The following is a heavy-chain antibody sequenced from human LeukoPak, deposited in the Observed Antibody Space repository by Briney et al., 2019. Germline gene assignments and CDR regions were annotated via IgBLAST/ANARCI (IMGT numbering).Heavy chain of an antibody. J-gene: IGHJ4*02. V-gene: IGHV1-2*02. CDR2: INPNSGGT. Sequence: EASVKVSCKASGYTFTGCYMHLRRQAPGQGLELMGWINPNSGGTNYAQKFQGRVTMTSDTSISTAYMELSRLRSHDTAVYYCARVSPNCYGSGSLDYWGQGTLVTVSS. D-gene: IGHD3-10*01. CDR1: GYTFTGCY. CDR3: ARVSPNCYGSGSLDY.